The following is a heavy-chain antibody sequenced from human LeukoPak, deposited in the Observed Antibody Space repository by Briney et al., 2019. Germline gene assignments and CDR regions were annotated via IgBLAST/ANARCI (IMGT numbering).Heavy chain of an antibody. CDR3: ARAIAAAPWGSYYYYYYMDF. D-gene: IGHD6-13*01. CDR2: KNPNSGNT. CDR1: GYTFTSYD. Sequence: ASVKVSCKASGYTFTSYDINWVRQATGQGLEWMGWKNPNSGNTGYAQKFQGRVTMTRNTSISTAYMELSSLRSEDTAVYYCARAIAAAPWGSYYYYYYMDFWGKGTTVTVSS. V-gene: IGHV1-8*01. J-gene: IGHJ6*03.